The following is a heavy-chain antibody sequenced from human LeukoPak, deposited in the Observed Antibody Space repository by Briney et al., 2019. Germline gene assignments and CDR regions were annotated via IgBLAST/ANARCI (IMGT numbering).Heavy chain of an antibody. Sequence: ASVKVSCKASGCTFTSYYMHWVRQAPGQGLEWMGIINPSGGSTSYAQKFQGRVTMTRDTSTSTVYMELSSLRSEDTAVYYCARDGILCSGGSCYSGWFDPWGQGTLVTVSS. CDR3: ARDGILCSGGSCYSGWFDP. V-gene: IGHV1-46*01. CDR1: GCTFTSYY. CDR2: INPSGGST. D-gene: IGHD2-15*01. J-gene: IGHJ5*02.